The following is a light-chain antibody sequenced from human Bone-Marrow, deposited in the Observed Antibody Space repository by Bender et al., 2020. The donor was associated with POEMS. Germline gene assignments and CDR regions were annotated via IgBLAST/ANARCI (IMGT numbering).Light chain of an antibody. Sequence: QSVLTQPPSASGTPGQRVTISCSGGSSNIGAHAVNWYQHLPGTAPKLLIYSSHRRPSEVPDRFSGSRSGTPASLAISGLQSEDEADYYCAVWDDSLNGWVFGGGTELTVL. V-gene: IGLV1-44*01. CDR3: AVWDDSLNGWV. CDR1: SSNIGAHA. J-gene: IGLJ3*02. CDR2: SSH.